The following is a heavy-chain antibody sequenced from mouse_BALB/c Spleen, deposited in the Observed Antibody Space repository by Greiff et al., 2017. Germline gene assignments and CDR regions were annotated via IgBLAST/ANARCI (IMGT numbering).Heavy chain of an antibody. D-gene: IGHD2-4*01. CDR1: GYSFTGYF. CDR2: INPYNGDT. J-gene: IGHJ3*01. CDR3: ARSTMITTFPAWFAY. Sequence: VQLQQSGPELVKPGASVKISCKASGYSFTGYFMNWVMQSHGKSLEWIGRINPYNGDTFYNQKFKGKATLTVDKSSSTAHMELRSLASEDSAVYYCARSTMITTFPAWFAYGGQGTLVTVSA. V-gene: IGHV1-20*02.